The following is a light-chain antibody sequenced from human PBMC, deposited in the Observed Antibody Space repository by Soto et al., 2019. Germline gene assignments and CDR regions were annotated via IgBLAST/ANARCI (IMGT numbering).Light chain of an antibody. CDR2: DAS. Sequence: EIVLTQSPAPLSLSPGVRATLSCRASQSIGSNLAWYQQKPGQAPRLLIYDASNRATGIPARFSGNGSGTDFPLPISSLAPEDVAVYYCQVRGNGPLFTFGRGTKVDVK. CDR3: QVRGNGPLFT. CDR1: QSIGSN. V-gene: IGKV3-11*01. J-gene: IGKJ3*01.